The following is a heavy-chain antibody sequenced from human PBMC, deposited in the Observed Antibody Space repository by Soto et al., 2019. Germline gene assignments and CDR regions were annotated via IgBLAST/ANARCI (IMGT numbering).Heavy chain of an antibody. CDR1: GGSISSSNW. J-gene: IGHJ6*02. D-gene: IGHD3-10*01. V-gene: IGHV4-4*02. Sequence: QVQLQESGPGLVKPSGTLSLTCAVSGGSISSSNWWSWVRQPPGKGLEWIGEIYHSGSTNYNPSLKSRVTISVDKSKNQCSLKLSSVTAADTAVYYCASVGSGRPHYYYGMDVWGQGTTVTVSS. CDR3: ASVGSGRPHYYYGMDV. CDR2: IYHSGST.